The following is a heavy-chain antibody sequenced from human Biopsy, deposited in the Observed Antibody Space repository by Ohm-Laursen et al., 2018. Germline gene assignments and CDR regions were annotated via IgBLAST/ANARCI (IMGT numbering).Heavy chain of an antibody. CDR1: DFPLSSGAFY. V-gene: IGHV4-31*02. CDR3: ARSPASTWMGYFES. J-gene: IGHJ4*02. Sequence: SQTLSLTWRVSDFPLSSGAFYWSWIRQRPGKGLEWIGYIYYSGTTSFNPSLKSRVTMSVDTSANHFSLKLNSVTAADTALYYCARSPASTWMGYFESWGQGSLVTVSS. CDR2: IYYSGTT. D-gene: IGHD6-13*01.